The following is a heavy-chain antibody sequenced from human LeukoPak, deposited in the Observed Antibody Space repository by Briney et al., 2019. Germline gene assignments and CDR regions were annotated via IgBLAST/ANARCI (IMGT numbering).Heavy chain of an antibody. CDR1: GFTFSSYE. V-gene: IGHV3-48*03. CDR2: ISSSGSTI. D-gene: IGHD2/OR15-2a*01. J-gene: IGHJ4*02. CDR3: ATDKGFLTFDY. Sequence: GGSLRLSCAASGFTFSSYEMNWVRQAPGKGLEWVSYISSSGSTIYYADSVKGRFTISRDNAKNSLYLQMNSLRAEDTAVYYCATDKGFLTFDYWGQGTLVSVSS.